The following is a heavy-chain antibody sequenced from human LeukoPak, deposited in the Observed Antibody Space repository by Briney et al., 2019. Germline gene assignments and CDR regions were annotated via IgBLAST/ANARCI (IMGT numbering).Heavy chain of an antibody. Sequence: SETLSLTCTVSGGSISSGSYYWSWIRQPAGKGLEWIGRIYTSGSTNYNPSLKSRVTISVDTSKNQFSLKLSSVTAADTAVYYCARDTPAAPWYFDLWGRGTLVTVSS. CDR1: GGSISSGSYY. D-gene: IGHD2-2*01. J-gene: IGHJ2*01. CDR2: IYTSGST. V-gene: IGHV4-61*02. CDR3: ARDTPAAPWYFDL.